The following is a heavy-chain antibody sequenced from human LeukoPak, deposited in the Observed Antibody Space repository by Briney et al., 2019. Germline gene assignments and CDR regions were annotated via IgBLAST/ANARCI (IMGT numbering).Heavy chain of an antibody. CDR3: VKVTDQLLLDY. J-gene: IGHJ4*02. Sequence: GGSLRLSCSASGFTFSSYAMHWVRQAPGKGLEYVSAISSNGGSTYYADSVKGRFTISRDNSKNTPYLQMSSLRAEDTAVYYCVKVTDQLLLDYWGQGTLVTVSS. V-gene: IGHV3-64D*06. CDR1: GFTFSSYA. D-gene: IGHD2-2*01. CDR2: ISSNGGST.